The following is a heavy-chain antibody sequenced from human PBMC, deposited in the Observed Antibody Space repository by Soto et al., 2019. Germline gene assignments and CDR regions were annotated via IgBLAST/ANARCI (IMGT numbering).Heavy chain of an antibody. CDR3: AKYRRTEAEGFTLDY. V-gene: IGHV4-59*01. J-gene: IGHJ4*02. Sequence: SETLSLTCTVSGDSINNYYWSWVRQPPVKRLEWIGYIYYTGSTTYNPSLESRVTMSVDTSKNQFSLKLSSVNAADTAVYYCAKYRRTEAEGFTLDYWGRRTLVTVSS. CDR2: IYYTGST. CDR1: GDSINNYY. D-gene: IGHD6-13*01.